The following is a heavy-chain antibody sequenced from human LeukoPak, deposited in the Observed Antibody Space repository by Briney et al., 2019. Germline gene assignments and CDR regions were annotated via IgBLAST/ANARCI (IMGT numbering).Heavy chain of an antibody. Sequence: GGALRLSCSASGFTFSSYAMHWVRQAPGKGLEYVSAISSNGGSTYYADSVKGRFTISRDNSKNTLYLQMSSLRAEDTAVYYCVKNYGDKGGTIDYWGQGTLVTVSS. CDR3: VKNYGDKGGTIDY. CDR1: GFTFSSYA. CDR2: ISSNGGST. D-gene: IGHD4-17*01. J-gene: IGHJ4*02. V-gene: IGHV3-64D*06.